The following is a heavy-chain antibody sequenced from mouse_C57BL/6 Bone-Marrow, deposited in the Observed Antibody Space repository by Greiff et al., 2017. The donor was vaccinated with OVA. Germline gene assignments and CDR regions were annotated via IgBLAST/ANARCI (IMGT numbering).Heavy chain of an antibody. Sequence: VQLQQSGAELVRPGASVKVSCTASGFNIKDDYMHWVKQRPEQGLEWIGWIDPENGDTEYASKFQGKATITADTSSNTAYLQLSSLTSEDTAVYYCTGGSGGYWGQGTTLTVSS. CDR2: IDPENGDT. V-gene: IGHV14-4*01. CDR3: TGGSGGY. D-gene: IGHD1-1*01. CDR1: GFNIKDDY. J-gene: IGHJ2*01.